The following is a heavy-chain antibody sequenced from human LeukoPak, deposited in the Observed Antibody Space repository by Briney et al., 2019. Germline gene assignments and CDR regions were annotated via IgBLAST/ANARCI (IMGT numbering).Heavy chain of an antibody. Sequence: PSETLSLTCTVSGTSITRTYWSWIRQPPGRGLESVGYVYDTGDTNYNPSLKSRVTISVDTSKNQFSLKLSSVTAADTAVYYCARQPSYRAAFDIWGQGTMVTVSS. CDR2: VYDTGDT. D-gene: IGHD1-26*01. V-gene: IGHV4-59*08. CDR3: ARQPSYRAAFDI. J-gene: IGHJ3*02. CDR1: GTSITRTY.